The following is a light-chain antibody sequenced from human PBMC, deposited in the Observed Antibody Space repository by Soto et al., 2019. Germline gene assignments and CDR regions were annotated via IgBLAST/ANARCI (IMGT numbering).Light chain of an antibody. Sequence: QCVLTQPASGSGAAGQASSISCTGTSSDVGGYNYVSWYQHHPGKAPKLIIYDVSNRPSGVSNPFSGSKSGNTASLTISGLQPEDEADYYCSSYTTSSTRQIVFGTGTKVTVL. CDR1: SSDVGGYNY. V-gene: IGLV2-14*03. CDR2: DVS. J-gene: IGLJ1*01. CDR3: SSYTTSSTRQIV.